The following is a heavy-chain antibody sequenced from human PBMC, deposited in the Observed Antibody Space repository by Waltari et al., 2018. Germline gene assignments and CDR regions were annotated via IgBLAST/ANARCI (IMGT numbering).Heavy chain of an antibody. D-gene: IGHD1-1*01. Sequence: QVQLQESGPGLVKPSETLSLTCTVSGGSISSYYWSWIRQPPGKGLEWIGYIYYSGSTNYHPSLKSRVTISVDTSKNQFSLKLSSVTAADTAVYYCARVVGTVDYWGQGTLVTVSS. CDR3: ARVVGTVDY. V-gene: IGHV4-59*01. J-gene: IGHJ4*02. CDR1: GGSISSYY. CDR2: IYYSGST.